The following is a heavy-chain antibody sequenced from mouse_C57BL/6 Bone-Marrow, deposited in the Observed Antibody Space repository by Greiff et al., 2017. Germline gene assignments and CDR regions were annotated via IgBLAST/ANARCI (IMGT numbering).Heavy chain of an antibody. V-gene: IGHV1-15*01. CDR3: TREGIITLLDY. D-gene: IGHD1-1*01. Sequence: QVQLQQSGAELVRPGASVTLSCKASGYTFTDYEMHWVKQTPVHGLEWIGAIDPETGGTAYNQKFKGKAILTADKSSSTAYMELRSLTSEDSAVYYCTREGIITLLDYWGQGTTLTVSS. CDR1: GYTFTDYE. J-gene: IGHJ2*01. CDR2: IDPETGGT.